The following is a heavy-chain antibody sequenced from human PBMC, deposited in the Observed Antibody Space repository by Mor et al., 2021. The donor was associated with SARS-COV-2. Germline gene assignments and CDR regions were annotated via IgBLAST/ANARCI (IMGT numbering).Heavy chain of an antibody. V-gene: IGHV3-48*02. D-gene: IGHD3-3*01. CDR2: ISSSSSTI. Sequence: QAPGKGLELVSYISSSSSTIYYADSVKGRFTISRDNAKNSLYLQMNSLRDEDTAVYYCAREEDGEYDFWSGYPTGYYGMDVWGQGT. CDR3: AREEDGEYDFWSGYPTGYYGMDV. J-gene: IGHJ6*02.